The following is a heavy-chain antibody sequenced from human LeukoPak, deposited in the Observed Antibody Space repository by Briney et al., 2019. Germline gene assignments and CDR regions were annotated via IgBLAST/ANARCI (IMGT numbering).Heavy chain of an antibody. CDR2: ISYDGSNK. Sequence: PGGSLRLSCAASGFTFSSYAMHWVRQAPGKGLEWVAVISYDGSNKYYADSVKGRFTISRDNSKNTLYLQMNSLRAEDTAVYYCARDWAAYYYDSSGYYAADYWGQGTLVTVSS. J-gene: IGHJ4*02. CDR3: ARDWAAYYYDSSGYYAADY. D-gene: IGHD3-22*01. V-gene: IGHV3-30-3*01. CDR1: GFTFSSYA.